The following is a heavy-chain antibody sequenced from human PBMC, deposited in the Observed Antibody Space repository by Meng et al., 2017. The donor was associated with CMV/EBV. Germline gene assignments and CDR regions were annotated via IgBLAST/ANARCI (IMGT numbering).Heavy chain of an antibody. D-gene: IGHD3-22*01. CDR2: IYYSGST. Sequence: SETLSLTCTVSGGSISSYYWSWIRQPPGKGLEWIGYIYYSGSTNYHPSLKSRVTISVDTSKNQFSLKLSSVTAADTAVYYCARSSYYDSSGYYYLGGMDVWGQGTTVTVSS. J-gene: IGHJ6*02. CDR1: GGSISSYY. V-gene: IGHV4-59*01. CDR3: ARSSYYDSSGYYYLGGMDV.